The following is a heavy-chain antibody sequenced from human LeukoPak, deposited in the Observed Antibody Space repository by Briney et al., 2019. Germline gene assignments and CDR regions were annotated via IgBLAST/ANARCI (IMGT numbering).Heavy chain of an antibody. CDR2: ISGSGTTT. CDR3: ATYFHDPYYFDY. Sequence: PGGSLRLSCVASGFTFSRFAMSWVRQAPGKGLEYVSAISGSGTTTYFADSVQGRFTVSRDNSKNTLFLQLNSLRAEDTAVYYCATYFHDPYYFDYWGQGALVTVSS. V-gene: IGHV3-23*01. J-gene: IGHJ4*02. CDR1: GFTFSRFA. D-gene: IGHD3-22*01.